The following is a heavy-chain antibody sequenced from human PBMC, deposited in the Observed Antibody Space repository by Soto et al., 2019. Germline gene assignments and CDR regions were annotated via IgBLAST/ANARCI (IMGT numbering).Heavy chain of an antibody. D-gene: IGHD1-26*01. CDR1: GFTFRTYW. CDR2: IKPDGSQK. Sequence: WGSLRLSCAASGFTFRTYWMSWVRQAQGKGLEWVANIKPDGSQKWYVDSVKGRFTISRDNAKNSLYLQMNSLRAEDTAVYYCAREWEPDAFDIWGQGTMVTVSS. V-gene: IGHV3-7*01. J-gene: IGHJ3*02. CDR3: AREWEPDAFDI.